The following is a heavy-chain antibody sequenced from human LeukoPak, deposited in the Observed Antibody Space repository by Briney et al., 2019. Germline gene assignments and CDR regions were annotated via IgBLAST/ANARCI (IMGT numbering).Heavy chain of an antibody. D-gene: IGHD3-9*01. CDR2: IYYSGST. CDR3: ARGYYDILTGYRYYYYGMDV. CDR1: GGSISSYY. J-gene: IGHJ6*02. Sequence: SETLSLTCTVSGGSISSYYWSWIRQPPGKGLEWIGYIYYSGSTNYNPSLKSRVTILVDTSKNQFSLKLSSVTAADTAVYYCARGYYDILTGYRYYYYGMDVWGQGTTVTVSS. V-gene: IGHV4-59*08.